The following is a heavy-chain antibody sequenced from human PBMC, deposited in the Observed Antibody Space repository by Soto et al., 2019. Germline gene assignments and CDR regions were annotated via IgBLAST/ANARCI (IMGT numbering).Heavy chain of an antibody. CDR3: ARDLAGASGGPYVDY. CDR1: GFTSSDYY. V-gene: IGHV3-72*01. D-gene: IGHD3-10*01. Sequence: EVQLVESGGGLVHPGGSLRLSCAVSGFTSSDYYMDWVRQAPGKGLEWVGRVRSRARGFTTEYAASVKGRFTVSTDDSKNSVYLQMNNLITEDTAVYFCARDLAGASGGPYVDYRGQGTLVTVSS. J-gene: IGHJ4*02. CDR2: VRSRARGFTT.